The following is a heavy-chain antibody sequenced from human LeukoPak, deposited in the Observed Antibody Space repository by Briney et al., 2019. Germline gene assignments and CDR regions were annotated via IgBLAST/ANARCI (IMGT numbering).Heavy chain of an antibody. CDR3: ARVTGYVWGSYRYTGDYYMDV. CDR1: GGSFSGYY. CDR2: INHSGST. D-gene: IGHD3-16*02. V-gene: IGHV4-34*01. J-gene: IGHJ6*03. Sequence: SETLSLTCAVYGGSFSGYYWSWIRQPPGKGLEWIGEINHSGSTNYNPSLKSRVTISVDTSKSQCSLKLSSVTAADTAVYYCARVTGYVWGSYRYTGDYYMDVWGKGTTVTVSS.